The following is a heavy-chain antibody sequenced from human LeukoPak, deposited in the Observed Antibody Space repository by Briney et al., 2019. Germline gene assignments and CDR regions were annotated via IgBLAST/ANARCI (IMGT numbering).Heavy chain of an antibody. CDR3: AKGGGYEAQYYYYLDV. V-gene: IGHV3-23*01. CDR1: GFTFSSYA. J-gene: IGHJ6*03. Sequence: GGSLRLSCAASGFTFSSYAMSWVRQAPGKGLEWVSAISGSGGSTYYAGSVKGRFTISRDNSKNTLYLQMKSLRAEDTAVYYCAKGGGYEAQYYYYLDVWGKGTTVTISS. D-gene: IGHD5-12*01. CDR2: ISGSGGST.